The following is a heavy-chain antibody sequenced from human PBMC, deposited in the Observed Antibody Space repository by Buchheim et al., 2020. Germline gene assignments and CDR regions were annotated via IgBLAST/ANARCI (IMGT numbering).Heavy chain of an antibody. CDR1: GYTFTSYD. CDR3: ARDGDTRVYLPF. V-gene: IGHV1-8*01. J-gene: IGHJ6*03. Sequence: QVQLVQSGAEVKKPGASVKVSCKASGYTFTSYDINWVRQATGQGLEWMGRMNPNSGETGYAQLFQGRVTLTRNTSINTAYMELSSLRSEDTTVYYCARDGDTRVYLPFWGKGTT. CDR2: MNPNSGET. D-gene: IGHD5/OR15-5a*01.